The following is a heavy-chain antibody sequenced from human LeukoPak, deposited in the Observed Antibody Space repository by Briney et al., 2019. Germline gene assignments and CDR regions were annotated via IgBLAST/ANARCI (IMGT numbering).Heavy chain of an antibody. V-gene: IGHV5-51*01. Sequence: EALKISCKGSGYSFSNDWIGWVRQMPGKGLEWMGIIYPGDSDTRYSPSFQGQVTISADTSISTAYLQWSSLEASDTAMYYCARRGCNGGSCYGYWGQGTLVTVSS. D-gene: IGHD2-15*01. CDR2: IYPGDSDT. CDR1: GYSFSNDW. CDR3: ARRGCNGGSCYGY. J-gene: IGHJ4*02.